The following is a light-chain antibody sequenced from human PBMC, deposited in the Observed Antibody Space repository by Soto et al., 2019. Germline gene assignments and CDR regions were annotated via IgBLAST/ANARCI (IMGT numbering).Light chain of an antibody. J-gene: IGLJ1*01. Sequence: QSVLTQSPSASASLGASVKLTCTLSSGHSNYAIAWHQQQPEKGPRYLMKVNSDGSHRKGDGIPDRFSGSGSGAERYLTISSLPSEDEADYYCQTWGVFGTGTKLTVL. CDR1: SGHSNYA. V-gene: IGLV4-69*01. CDR3: QTWGV. CDR2: VNSDGSH.